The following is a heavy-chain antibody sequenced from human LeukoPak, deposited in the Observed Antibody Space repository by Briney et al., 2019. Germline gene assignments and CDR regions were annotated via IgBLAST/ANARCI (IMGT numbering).Heavy chain of an antibody. Sequence: ASVKVSCKASGYTLTGYYMHWVRQAPGQGLEWMGRINPNSGGTNYAQKFQGRVTMTRDTSISTAYMDLSSLRSDDTAVYYCARGPRRFLEWFGDYWGQGTLVTVSS. CDR3: ARGPRRFLEWFGDY. CDR2: INPNSGGT. CDR1: GYTLTGYY. V-gene: IGHV1-2*06. J-gene: IGHJ4*02. D-gene: IGHD3-3*01.